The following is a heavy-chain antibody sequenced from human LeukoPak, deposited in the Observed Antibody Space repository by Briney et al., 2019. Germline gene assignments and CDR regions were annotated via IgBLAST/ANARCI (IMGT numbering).Heavy chain of an antibody. D-gene: IGHD3-9*01. V-gene: IGHV3-74*01. J-gene: IGHJ4*02. Sequence: TGGSLRLSCAASGFTFSSYLMHWVRQAPGKGLVWVSRINSDGSSTSYADSVKGRFTISRDNAKNTLYRQMNSLRAEDTAVYSCARVRYDILTGLYYFDYWGQGTLVTVSS. CDR2: INSDGSST. CDR1: GFTFSSYL. CDR3: ARVRYDILTGLYYFDY.